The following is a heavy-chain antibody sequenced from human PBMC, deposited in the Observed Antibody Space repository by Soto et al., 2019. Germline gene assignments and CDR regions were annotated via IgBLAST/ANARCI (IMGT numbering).Heavy chain of an antibody. CDR2: IIPRFGTR. Sequence: QVQLVQSGAEVKKPGSSVRVSCKASGGPFSMFTFNWVRQAPGQGLEWMGGIIPRFGTRNYAPTRQGRVTITADGSTNTAYMELSSLRSEDTAVYYCARGRGLYNSGRSQLDYWGRGALVTVSS. V-gene: IGHV1-69*01. J-gene: IGHJ4*02. CDR3: ARGRGLYNSGRSQLDY. D-gene: IGHD3-22*01. CDR1: GGPFSMFT.